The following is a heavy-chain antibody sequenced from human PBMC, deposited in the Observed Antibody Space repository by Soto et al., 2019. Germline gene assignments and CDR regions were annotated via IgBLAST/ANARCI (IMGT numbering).Heavy chain of an antibody. CDR2: ISYDGSNK. CDR3: ARSHSGSYPIPAFAP. Sequence: GGFLRLSCAASGFTFSSYAMHWVRQAPGKGVEWVAVISYDGSNKYYADSVKGRFTISRDNSKNTLYLQMNNLRAEDTAVYYCARSHSGSYPIPAFAPSGQGPLVPVSS. D-gene: IGHD1-26*01. CDR1: GFTFSSYA. J-gene: IGHJ5*02. V-gene: IGHV3-30-3*01.